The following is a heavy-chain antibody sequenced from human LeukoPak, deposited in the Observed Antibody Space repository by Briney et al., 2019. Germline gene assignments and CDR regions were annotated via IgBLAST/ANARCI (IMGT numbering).Heavy chain of an antibody. CDR3: ARTPDSILTGRFDY. D-gene: IGHD3-9*01. CDR1: GGSSRGYY. Sequence: PSETLSLTCAVYGGSSRGYYWNWLWIRQSPGKGLEWIGEINDSGSPNYIPSLKSRVTISENKSLNQFSLRLSSVTAADTAVYYCARTPDSILTGRFDYWGQGALVTVYS. J-gene: IGHJ4*02. CDR2: INDSGSP. V-gene: IGHV4-34*01.